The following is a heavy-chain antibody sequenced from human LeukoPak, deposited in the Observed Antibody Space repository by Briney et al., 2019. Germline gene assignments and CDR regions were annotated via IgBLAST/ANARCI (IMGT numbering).Heavy chain of an antibody. CDR3: AKDGYSSGWYYFDY. V-gene: IGHV3-9*01. CDR2: ISWNSGYI. Sequence: PGGSLRLSCAASGFTFDDYAMHRVRQAPGKGLEWVSGISWNSGYIGYADSVKGRFTISRDNAKNSLYLQMNSLRAEDTAFYYCAKDGYSSGWYYFDYWGQGTLVTVSS. J-gene: IGHJ4*02. D-gene: IGHD6-19*01. CDR1: GFTFDDYA.